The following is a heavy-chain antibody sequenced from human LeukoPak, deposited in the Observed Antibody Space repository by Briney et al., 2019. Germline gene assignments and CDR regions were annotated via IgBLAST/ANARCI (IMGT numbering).Heavy chain of an antibody. V-gene: IGHV4-34*01. CDR3: ARHPRFLEWLLYRPFDY. D-gene: IGHD3-3*01. J-gene: IGHJ4*02. Sequence: PSETLSLTCAVYGGSFSGYYWSWIRQPPGKELEWIGEINHSGSTNYNPSLKSRVTISVDTFKNQFSLKLSSVTAADTAVYYCARHPRFLEWLLYRPFDYWGQGTLVTVSS. CDR2: INHSGST. CDR1: GGSFSGYY.